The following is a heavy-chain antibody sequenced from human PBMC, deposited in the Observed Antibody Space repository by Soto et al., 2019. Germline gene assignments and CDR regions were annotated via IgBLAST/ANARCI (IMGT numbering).Heavy chain of an antibody. CDR1: GGTFNTYT. Sequence: QVQVVQSGAEVKKPESSVKVSCKPSGGTFNTYTVNWVRLAPGHGLEWMGRFIPILDMANYAQKFQDRVTITADRSTFTAYMEVKSVKSDDTAVYYCAITYCRDNSCPRDFDFWGPGTRVTVSS. D-gene: IGHD2-21*01. J-gene: IGHJ4*02. CDR2: FIPILDMA. V-gene: IGHV1-69*02. CDR3: AITYCRDNSCPRDFDF.